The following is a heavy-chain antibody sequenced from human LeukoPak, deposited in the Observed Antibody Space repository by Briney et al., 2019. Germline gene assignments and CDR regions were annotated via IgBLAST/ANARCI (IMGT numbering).Heavy chain of an antibody. CDR2: ISGSGGST. Sequence: GGSLSRSCAASGFSFSGYAMSWVRQAPGKGLEWVSAISGSGGSTSYADSGKGRITTSRDNSKTTLYLQMNSLRAEDTAVYYCAKFRWELGYWGQGTLVTVSS. D-gene: IGHD1-26*01. V-gene: IGHV3-23*01. CDR3: AKFRWELGY. CDR1: GFSFSGYA. J-gene: IGHJ4*02.